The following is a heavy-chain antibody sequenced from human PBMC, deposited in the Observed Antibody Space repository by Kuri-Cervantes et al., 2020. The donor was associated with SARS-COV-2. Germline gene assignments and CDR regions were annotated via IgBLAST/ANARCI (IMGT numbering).Heavy chain of an antibody. Sequence: GASLRLSCAASGFTFSSYWMHWVRQAPGKGLVWVSRINSDGSSTSYADSVKGRFTISRDNAKNTLYLQMNSLRAEDTAVYYCARDQGHRIAAAGTIPFDYWGQGTLVTVSS. D-gene: IGHD6-13*01. CDR3: ARDQGHRIAAAGTIPFDY. V-gene: IGHV3-74*01. CDR2: INSDGSST. CDR1: GFTFSSYW. J-gene: IGHJ4*02.